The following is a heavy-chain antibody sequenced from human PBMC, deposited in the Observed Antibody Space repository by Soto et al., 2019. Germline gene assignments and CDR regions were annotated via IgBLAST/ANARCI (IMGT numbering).Heavy chain of an antibody. CDR1: GFTFSSYA. J-gene: IGHJ4*02. CDR3: AKDRARSPHDY. Sequence: EVQLLESGGGLVQPGGSLRLSCAASGFTFSSYAMSWVRQAPGKGLEWVSGISGSGGSTYYADSVKGRFTISRDNSKNTMYLQMNSLRVEDTAVYYCAKDRARSPHDYWGRGTLVTVSS. V-gene: IGHV3-23*01. D-gene: IGHD6-19*01. CDR2: ISGSGGST.